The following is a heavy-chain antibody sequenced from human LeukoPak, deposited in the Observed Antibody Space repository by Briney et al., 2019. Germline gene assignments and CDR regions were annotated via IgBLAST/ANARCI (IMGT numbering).Heavy chain of an antibody. D-gene: IGHD6-13*01. J-gene: IGHJ4*02. V-gene: IGHV3-33*01. CDR3: ASDGIAVDRGIGYFDY. CDR2: IRYDGTNK. CDR1: GFTFTNYG. Sequence: GRSLRLSCEASGFTFTNYGLHWVRQAPGKGLDSVALIRYDGTNKYYADSVKGRFTISRDNSENTLYLQMNSLRAEDTALYYCASDGIAVDRGIGYFDYWGQGTLVTVSS.